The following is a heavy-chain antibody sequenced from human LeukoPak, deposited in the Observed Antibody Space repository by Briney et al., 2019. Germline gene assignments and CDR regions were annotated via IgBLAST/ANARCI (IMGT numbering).Heavy chain of an antibody. CDR3: ARDFGVSGYNGGDY. CDR1: GFSFSSYW. Sequence: PGGALILSCAASGFSFSSYWMSWVRQAPGKGLEGVANIKQDGSEKYYVDSVKGRFTISRDNAKNSLYLQMNSLRAEDTAVYYCARDFGVSGYNGGDYWGQGTLVTVSS. J-gene: IGHJ4*02. D-gene: IGHD5-24*01. CDR2: IKQDGSEK. V-gene: IGHV3-7*01.